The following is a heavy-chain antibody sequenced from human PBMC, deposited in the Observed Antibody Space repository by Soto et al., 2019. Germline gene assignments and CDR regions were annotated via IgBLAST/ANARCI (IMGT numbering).Heavy chain of an antibody. Sequence: PGGSLRLSCAASGFTFSSYAMSWVRQAPGKGLEWVSAISGSGGTTYYADSVKGRFTISRDNSKNTLYLQMNSLRAEDTAVYYCAKAGGPMVRGAAFYFDYWGQGTLVTV. D-gene: IGHD3-10*01. CDR1: GFTFSSYA. J-gene: IGHJ4*02. CDR3: AKAGGPMVRGAAFYFDY. CDR2: ISGSGGTT. V-gene: IGHV3-23*01.